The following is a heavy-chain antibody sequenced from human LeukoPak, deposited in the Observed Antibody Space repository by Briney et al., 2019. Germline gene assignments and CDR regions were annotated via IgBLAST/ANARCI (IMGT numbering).Heavy chain of an antibody. J-gene: IGHJ6*02. CDR2: IYYSGST. CDR1: GGSISSSSYY. V-gene: IGHV4-39*07. Sequence: SETLSLTCTVSGGSISSSSYYWGWIRQPPGKGLEWIGSIYYSGSTYYNPSLKSRVTISVDTSKNQFSLKLSSVTAADTAVYYCARDDYGDYYYGMDVWGQGTTVTVSS. D-gene: IGHD4-17*01. CDR3: ARDDYGDYYYGMDV.